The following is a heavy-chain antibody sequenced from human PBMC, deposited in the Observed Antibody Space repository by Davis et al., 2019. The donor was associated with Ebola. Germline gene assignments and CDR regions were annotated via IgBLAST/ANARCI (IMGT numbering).Heavy chain of an antibody. CDR1: AYTFSRDG. J-gene: IGHJ4*02. D-gene: IGHD1-1*01. V-gene: IGHV1-18*01. CDR3: ARAQFPTTSDH. Sequence: AASVTVSCKASAYTFSRDGISWVRQAPGQGLEWMGWISAYNGNTNYAQKLQGRVTMTTDTSTSTAYMEVGSLRSDDTAVYYCARAQFPTTSDHWGQGTLVTVSS. CDR2: ISAYNGNT.